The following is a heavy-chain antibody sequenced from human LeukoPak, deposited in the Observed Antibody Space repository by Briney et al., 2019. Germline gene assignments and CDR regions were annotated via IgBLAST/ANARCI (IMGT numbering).Heavy chain of an antibody. V-gene: IGHV1-46*01. CDR2: INPSGGST. CDR1: GYTFTGYY. J-gene: IGHJ5*02. Sequence: ASVKVSCKASGYTFTGYYKHWVRQAPGQGLEWMGIINPSGGSTSYAQKFQGRVTMTRDTSTSTVYMELSSLRSEDTAVYYCARGIMITFGGVINWFDPWGQGTLVTVSS. CDR3: ARGIMITFGGVINWFDP. D-gene: IGHD3-16*01.